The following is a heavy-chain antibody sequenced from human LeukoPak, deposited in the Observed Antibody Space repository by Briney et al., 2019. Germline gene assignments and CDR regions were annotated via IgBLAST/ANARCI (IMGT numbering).Heavy chain of an antibody. J-gene: IGHJ4*02. CDR3: ASQASRNYDATYYFDY. CDR2: IYSGGST. V-gene: IGHV3-53*01. CDR1: GFTVSSNY. Sequence: HAGGSLRLSCAASGFTVSSNYMSWVRQAPGKGLEWVSVIYSGGSTYYADSVKGRFTISRDNFKNTLYLQMNSLRAEDTAVYYCASQASRNYDATYYFDYWGQGTLDTVSS. D-gene: IGHD3-22*01.